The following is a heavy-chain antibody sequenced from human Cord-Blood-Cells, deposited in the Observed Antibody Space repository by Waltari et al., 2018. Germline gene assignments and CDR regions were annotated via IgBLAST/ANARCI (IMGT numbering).Heavy chain of an antibody. CDR3: ATPIYSAADYYYYGMDV. D-gene: IGHD6-13*01. J-gene: IGHJ6*02. CDR2: VDPEDGET. CDR1: GYTFTEYY. V-gene: IGHV1-69-2*01. Sequence: EVQLVQAGAEVKKPGATVQISCKVSGYTFTEYYMHWVQQAPGKGLEWMGLVDPEDGETIYAEKFQGRVTITADTSTDTAYMELSSLRSEDTAVYYCATPIYSAADYYYYGMDVWGQGTTVTVSS.